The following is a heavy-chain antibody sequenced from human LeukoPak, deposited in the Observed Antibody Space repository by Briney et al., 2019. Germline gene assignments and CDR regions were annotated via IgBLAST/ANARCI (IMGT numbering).Heavy chain of an antibody. J-gene: IGHJ4*02. CDR3: ARQGRLTGYYPDPFDY. V-gene: IGHV4-39*01. CDR1: GGSISSSSYY. Sequence: PSETLSLTCTVSGGSISSSSYYWGWIRQPPGKGLEWIGSIYYSGSTYYNPSLKSRVTISVDTSKNQSSLKLSSVTAADTAVYYCARQGRLTGYYPDPFDYWGQGTLVTVSS. CDR2: IYYSGST. D-gene: IGHD3-9*01.